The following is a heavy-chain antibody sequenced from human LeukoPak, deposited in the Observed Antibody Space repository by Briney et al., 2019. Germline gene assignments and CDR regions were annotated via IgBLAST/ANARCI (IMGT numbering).Heavy chain of an antibody. CDR1: GFTFSSYA. CDR3: APAGSSGWYGDY. Sequence: PGGSLRLSCAASGFTFSSYAMSWVRQAPGKGLEWVSAISGSGGSTYYADSVKGRFTISRDNSKNTLYLQMNSLRAEDTAVYYCAPAGSSGWYGDYWGQGTLVTVSS. J-gene: IGHJ4*02. CDR2: ISGSGGST. V-gene: IGHV3-23*01. D-gene: IGHD6-19*01.